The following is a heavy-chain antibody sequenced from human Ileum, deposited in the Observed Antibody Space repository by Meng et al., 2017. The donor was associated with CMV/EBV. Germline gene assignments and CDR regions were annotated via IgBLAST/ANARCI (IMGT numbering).Heavy chain of an antibody. V-gene: IGHV4-4*07. Sequence: QWQLQESGPGLVKPSETLSLTCTVSSDSISRNYWNWIRQPAGKGLESIGRIHIGGTTDYNPSLKSRVTMSVDTSKNQLSLKLTSVTAADTAVYYCARGYCSGATCYPYYFDYWGQGTLVTVSS. J-gene: IGHJ4*02. CDR2: IHIGGTT. CDR3: ARGYCSGATCYPYYFDY. CDR1: SDSISRNY. D-gene: IGHD2-15*01.